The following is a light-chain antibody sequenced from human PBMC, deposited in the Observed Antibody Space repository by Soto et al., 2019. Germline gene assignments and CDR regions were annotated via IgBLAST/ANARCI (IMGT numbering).Light chain of an antibody. J-gene: IGKJ1*01. CDR3: MQATHFPRT. CDR2: KVS. V-gene: IGKV2-24*01. CDR1: QSLAHSDGNTY. Sequence: DVVMIQTPLSSPVTLGQPASLSCRSSQSLAHSDGNTYLSWLQQRPGQPPRLLIYKVSNRLSGVPDRFSASGAETDFTLTISRVEAEDVGLYYCMQATHFPRTFGQGTKVDIK.